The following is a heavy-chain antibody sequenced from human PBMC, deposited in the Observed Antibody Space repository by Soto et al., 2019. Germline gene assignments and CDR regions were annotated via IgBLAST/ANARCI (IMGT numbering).Heavy chain of an antibody. CDR2: ICYSGST. V-gene: IGHV4-31*02. CDR3: ARSVFP. CDR1: GGSISSGGYY. J-gene: IGHJ5*02. Sequence: SETLSFTCTVSGGSISSGGYYWSWIRQHPGKGLEWIGYICYSGSTDYSPSHKSRVTISVDTSKNQFSLKLTSVTAADTAVYYCARSVFPWGQGTLVTVSS.